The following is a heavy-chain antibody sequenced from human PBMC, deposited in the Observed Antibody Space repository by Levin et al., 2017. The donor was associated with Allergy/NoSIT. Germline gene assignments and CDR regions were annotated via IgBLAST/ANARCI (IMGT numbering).Heavy chain of an antibody. CDR3: VREGGWWPPYYFDH. V-gene: IGHV3-48*02. CDR2: ISSSTTTK. Sequence: PGESLKISCAASGFTFSNYNMNWVRQAPGKGLEWLSYISSSTTTKYYAYSLKGRFTVSRDNAKNSLYLQMNSLRDDDTAVYYCVREGGWWPPYYFDHWGQGALVTVSS. D-gene: IGHD2-15*01. CDR1: GFTFSNYN. J-gene: IGHJ4*02.